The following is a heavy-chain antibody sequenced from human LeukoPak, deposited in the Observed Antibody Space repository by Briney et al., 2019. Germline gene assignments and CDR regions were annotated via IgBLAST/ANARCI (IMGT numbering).Heavy chain of an antibody. CDR1: GDSISSFY. V-gene: IGHV4-59*01. J-gene: IGHJ4*02. CDR2: IYYSGST. CDR3: ARPPLLDY. Sequence: SETLSLTCTGSGDSISSFYWSWIRQPPGKGLEWIGYIYYSGSTNYNPSLKSRVTITVDKAKNQYSLKLSSMTAAATAVYYCARPPLLDYWGQGTLGTVSS.